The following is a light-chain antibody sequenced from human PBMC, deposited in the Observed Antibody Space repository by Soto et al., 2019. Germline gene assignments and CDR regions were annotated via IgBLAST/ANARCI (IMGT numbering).Light chain of an antibody. CDR3: MQSTHLPPT. CDR2: CVS. Sequence: DVVMNQSPHYLPVTLGQPASISCRSSQSLVDNDGNTYLNWFQQRPGQSPMLLIYCVSNRDSVVPGRFIGSGASTDFTLKISSVESEYVWVYYCMQSTHLPPTFGQGTKVDIK. J-gene: IGKJ1*01. V-gene: IGKV2-30*01. CDR1: QSLVDNDGNTY.